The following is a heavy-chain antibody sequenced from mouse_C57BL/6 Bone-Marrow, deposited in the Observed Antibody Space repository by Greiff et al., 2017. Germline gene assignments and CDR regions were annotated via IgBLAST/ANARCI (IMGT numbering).Heavy chain of an antibody. J-gene: IGHJ1*03. V-gene: IGHV1-69*01. CDR1: CYTFTSSW. CDR2: IDPSDRYT. D-gene: IGHD1-1*01. Sequence: QVQLQQPGAELVMPGASVKLSCKASCYTFTSSWMHWVKQRPGQGLEWIGEIDPSDRYTNYNQKFKGKFTLTVDKSSSTAYMQLSSLTSEDSAVYYCARRDYGSSLGYWYFDVWGTGTTVTVSS. CDR3: ARRDYGSSLGYWYFDV.